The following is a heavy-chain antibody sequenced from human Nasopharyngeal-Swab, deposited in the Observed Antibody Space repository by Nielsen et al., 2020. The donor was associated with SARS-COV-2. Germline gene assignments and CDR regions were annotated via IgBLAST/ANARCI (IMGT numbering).Heavy chain of an antibody. D-gene: IGHD5-18*01. CDR3: ARGYRFGDY. J-gene: IGHJ4*02. V-gene: IGHV3-66*01. CDR1: GFAVSTNH. Sequence: GESLKISCAASGFAVSTNHLTCVRQAPGRGLEWISVIYSGGITYYADSVKGRFTISRDNFGNTISLQMNSLRGEDTAVYYCARGYRFGDYWGQGSLVTVSS. CDR2: IYSGGIT.